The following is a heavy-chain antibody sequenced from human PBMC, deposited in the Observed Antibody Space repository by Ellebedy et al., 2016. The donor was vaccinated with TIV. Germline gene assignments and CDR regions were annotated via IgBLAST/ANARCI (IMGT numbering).Heavy chain of an antibody. Sequence: GESLKISXAASGFAFSRCAMHWVRQTPGKGLEWVATISYHGRNKFYADAVKGRFSISRDNSMNTLYLQANSLRAEDTAVYYCARNRIVVGGRRQRSWLDPWGQGTLVTVSS. V-gene: IGHV3-30*04. CDR2: ISYHGRNK. CDR1: GFAFSRCA. CDR3: ARNRIVVGGRRQRSWLDP. D-gene: IGHD2-15*01. J-gene: IGHJ5*02.